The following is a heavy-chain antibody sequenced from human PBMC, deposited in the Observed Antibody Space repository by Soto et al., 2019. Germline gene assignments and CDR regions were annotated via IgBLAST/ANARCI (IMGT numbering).Heavy chain of an antibody. CDR1: GVSFSNYG. Sequence: GGSLRLSCAASGVSFSNYGMHWVRQAPGKGLEWVALISDDGGNTYYADSVKGRFTISRDNSKNTLYLQMDSLRTEDTAVYYCAKDWLFVDPQDQTLARRVIMKLVSHAMDVWGQGTTVTVSS. V-gene: IGHV3-30*18. J-gene: IGHJ6*02. CDR3: AKDWLFVDPQDQTLARRVIMKLVSHAMDV. CDR2: ISDDGGNT. D-gene: IGHD3-10*01.